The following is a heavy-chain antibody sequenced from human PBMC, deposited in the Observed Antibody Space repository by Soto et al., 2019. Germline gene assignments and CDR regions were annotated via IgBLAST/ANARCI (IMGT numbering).Heavy chain of an antibody. J-gene: IGHJ5*02. Sequence: SGPTLVNPTQTLTLTCTFSGFSLSTSGMCVSWIRQPPGKALEWLARIDWDDDKYYSTSLKTRLTISKDTSKNQVVLTMTNMDPVDTATYYCAHMHILTGYYRGVWFDPWGQGTLVTVSS. CDR2: IDWDDDK. V-gene: IGHV2-70*12. CDR3: AHMHILTGYYRGVWFDP. CDR1: GFSLSTSGMC. D-gene: IGHD3-9*01.